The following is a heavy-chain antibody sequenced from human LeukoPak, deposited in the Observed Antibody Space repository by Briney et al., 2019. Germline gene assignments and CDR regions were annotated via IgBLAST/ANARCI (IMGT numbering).Heavy chain of an antibody. CDR1: GYTFTSYD. Sequence: GASVKVSCKASGYTFTSYDINWVRQATGQGLEWMGWMNPNSGNTGYAQKFQGRVTMTRNTSISTAYMELSSLRSEDTAVYYCARGRFWSGYPKNSNWFDPWGQGTLVTVSS. D-gene: IGHD3-3*01. CDR2: MNPNSGNT. V-gene: IGHV1-8*01. J-gene: IGHJ5*02. CDR3: ARGRFWSGYPKNSNWFDP.